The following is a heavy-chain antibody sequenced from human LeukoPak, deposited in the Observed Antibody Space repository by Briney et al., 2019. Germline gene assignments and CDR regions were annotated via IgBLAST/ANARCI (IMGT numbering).Heavy chain of an antibody. J-gene: IGHJ4*02. V-gene: IGHV3-20*04. CDR3: ARDLSASWYSLGY. D-gene: IGHD6-13*01. CDR2: INWSGEST. CDR1: GSSVADYG. Sequence: PGGSLRLSCAASGSSVADYGMSWVRQAPGKGLEWVSGINWSGESTGYADSVKGRFTISRDNAENALYLQMNSLRAEDPALYYCARDLSASWYSLGYWGRGTLVTVSS.